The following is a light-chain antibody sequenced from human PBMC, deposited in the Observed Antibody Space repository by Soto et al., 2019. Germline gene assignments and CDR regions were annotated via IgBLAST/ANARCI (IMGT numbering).Light chain of an antibody. Sequence: LTQPASVSESPGQSITISCTGTSSDVGTYNLVSWYQQHPGKAPKLIIYEVTKRPSGVSNRFSGSKSGNTASLTISGLQAEDEADYYCCSYAGSSTFYVFGSGTKLTVL. CDR3: CSYAGSSTFYV. CDR1: SSDVGTYNL. CDR2: EVT. V-gene: IGLV2-23*02. J-gene: IGLJ1*01.